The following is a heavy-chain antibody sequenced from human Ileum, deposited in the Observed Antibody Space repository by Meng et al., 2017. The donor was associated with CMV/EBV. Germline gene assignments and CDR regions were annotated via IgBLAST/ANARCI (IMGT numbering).Heavy chain of an antibody. V-gene: IGHV3-30-3*01. J-gene: IGHJ4*02. Sequence: GGSLRLSCAASGFTFSSYRMHWVRQAPGKGLEWVAVISYDGSNKYYADSVKGRFTISRDNSKNTLYLQMNSLRAEDTAVYYCARDLGATEDCFDSWGLGTLVTVSS. CDR3: ARDLGATEDCFDS. CDR1: GFTFSSYR. D-gene: IGHD3-16*01. CDR2: ISYDGSNK.